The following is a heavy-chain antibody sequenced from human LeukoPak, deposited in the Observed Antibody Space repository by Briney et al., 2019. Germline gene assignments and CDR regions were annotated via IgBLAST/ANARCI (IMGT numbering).Heavy chain of an antibody. CDR1: GGSFSGYY. CDR2: INHSGST. Sequence: SETLSLTCAVYGGSFSGYYWSWIRQPPGKGLEWIGEINHSGSTNYNPSLKSRVTISVDTSKNQFSLKLSSVTAADTAVYYCARWVVAANYYYYMDVWGKGTTVTVSS. CDR3: ARWVVAANYYYYMDV. D-gene: IGHD2-15*01. V-gene: IGHV4-34*01. J-gene: IGHJ6*03.